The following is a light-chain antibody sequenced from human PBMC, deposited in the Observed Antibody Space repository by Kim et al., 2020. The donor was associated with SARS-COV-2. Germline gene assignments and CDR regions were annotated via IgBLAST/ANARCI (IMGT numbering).Light chain of an antibody. J-gene: IGLJ2*01. Sequence: QSALTQLPSVSGSPGQSVTITFTGTSRAIGSYHRVSWYRQPPGSAPKLIIFDVTERPSGVPDRFSGSKSDTTASLTISGHQPEDEAAFYCSSYTLRTTWGFGGGTKVTVL. CDR2: DVT. CDR3: SSYTLRTTWG. CDR1: SRAIGSYHR. V-gene: IGLV2-18*02.